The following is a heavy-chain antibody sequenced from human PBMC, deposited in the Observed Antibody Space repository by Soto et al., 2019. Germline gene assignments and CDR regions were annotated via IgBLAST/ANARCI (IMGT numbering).Heavy chain of an antibody. Sequence: ASVKVSCKASGDTFTSYYIHWVRQAPGQGLEWVGIINPSGGSTSYAQKFQGRVTMTRDTSTSTVYMEVSGLRSEDTAVYYCARDQEPSTLYYDYYYMDVWGKGTTVTVSS. J-gene: IGHJ6*03. CDR2: INPSGGST. V-gene: IGHV1-46*03. CDR1: GDTFTSYY. CDR3: ARDQEPSTLYYDYYYMDV.